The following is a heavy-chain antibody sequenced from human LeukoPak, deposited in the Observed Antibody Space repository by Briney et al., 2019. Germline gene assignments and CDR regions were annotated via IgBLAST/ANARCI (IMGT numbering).Heavy chain of an antibody. D-gene: IGHD6-19*01. J-gene: IGHJ3*02. CDR1: GFTFSSYW. CDR3: AREVAVAGTLSDAFDI. CDR2: INSDGSST. V-gene: IGHV3-74*01. Sequence: GGSLRLSCAASGFTFSSYWMHWVRQAPGKGLVWVSRINSDGSSTSYADSVKGRFTISRDHAKNTLYLQMNRLRAEDTAVYYCAREVAVAGTLSDAFDIWGQGTMVTVSS.